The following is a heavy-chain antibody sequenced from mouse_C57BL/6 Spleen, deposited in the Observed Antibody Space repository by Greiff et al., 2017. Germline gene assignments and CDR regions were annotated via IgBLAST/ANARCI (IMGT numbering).Heavy chain of an antibody. D-gene: IGHD4-1*01. J-gene: IGHJ1*03. CDR1: GFNIKDDY. V-gene: IGHV14-4*01. CDR3: TTGTGIWYFDV. CDR2: IDPENGDT. Sequence: EVQLQQSGAELVRPGASVKLSCTASGFNIKDDYMHWVKQRPEQGLEWIGWIDPENGDTEYASKFQGKATITADTSSNTAYRQLSSLTSEDTAVLYCTTGTGIWYFDVWGTGTTVTVSS.